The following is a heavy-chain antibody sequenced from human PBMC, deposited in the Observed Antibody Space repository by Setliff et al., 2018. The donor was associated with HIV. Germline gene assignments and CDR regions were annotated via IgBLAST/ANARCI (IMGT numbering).Heavy chain of an antibody. CDR1: GFTFSSYW. J-gene: IGHJ6*02. CDR2: IKYDGSEK. Sequence: LRLSCAASGFTFSSYWMSWFRQAPGKGLEWVANIKYDGSEKDYVGSVKGRFTISRDNAKNSLYLQMNSLRAEDTAVYYCAREPHELRYFDWLLTPAYYYYGMDVWGQGTTVTVSS. CDR3: AREPHELRYFDWLLTPAYYYYGMDV. D-gene: IGHD3-9*01. V-gene: IGHV3-7*01.